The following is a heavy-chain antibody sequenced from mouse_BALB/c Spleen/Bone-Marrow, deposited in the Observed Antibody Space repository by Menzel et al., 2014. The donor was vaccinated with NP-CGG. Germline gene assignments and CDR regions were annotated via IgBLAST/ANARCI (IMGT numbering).Heavy chain of an antibody. CDR2: IRNKANGYTT. Sequence: EVMLVESGGGLVHPGGSLRLSCAASGFTFTDYYMSWVRQPPGKALEWLGFIRNKANGYTTEYSASVKGRFTISRDNSQSILYLQMNTLRAEDSATYYCARDRGLTYFDYWGQGTTLTVSS. CDR1: GFTFTDYY. V-gene: IGHV7-3*02. J-gene: IGHJ2*01. CDR3: ARDRGLTYFDY. D-gene: IGHD2-4*01.